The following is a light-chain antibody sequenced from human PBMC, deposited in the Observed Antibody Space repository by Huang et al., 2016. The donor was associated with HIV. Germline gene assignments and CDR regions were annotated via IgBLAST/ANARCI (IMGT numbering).Light chain of an antibody. V-gene: IGKV3-15*01. J-gene: IGKJ1*01. CDR1: QSVSSN. CDR3: QQYYDWPRT. Sequence: EIVMTQSPATLPVSPGERVPLSCRASQSVSSNLAWYQQKPGQAPRLLMYGASTRAAGFPARFSGSGSGTEFTLTISSLQSEDFALYFCQQYYDWPRTFGQGTKVEIK. CDR2: GAS.